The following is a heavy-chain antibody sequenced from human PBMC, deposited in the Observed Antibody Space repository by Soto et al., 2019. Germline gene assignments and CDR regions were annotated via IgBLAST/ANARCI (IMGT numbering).Heavy chain of an antibody. Sequence: GASVKVSCKSSVYTFTSYGISWVRQAPGQGLEWMGWISAYNGNTNYAQKLQGRVTMTTDKSKSTAYMEMRSLRSDDTAVYYCARDSEQLGDHDAFDIWGQGTMVTVSS. CDR1: VYTFTSYG. CDR2: ISAYNGNT. V-gene: IGHV1-18*01. J-gene: IGHJ3*02. CDR3: ARDSEQLGDHDAFDI. D-gene: IGHD6-6*01.